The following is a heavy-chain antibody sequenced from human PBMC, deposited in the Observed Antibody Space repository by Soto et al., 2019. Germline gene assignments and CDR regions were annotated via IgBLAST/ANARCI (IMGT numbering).Heavy chain of an antibody. Sequence: QVQLQESGPGLVKPSQTLSLTCTVSGGSISSGGYYWSWIRQHPGTGLEWIGYLYYSGSTYYNPSLQRRVTISVDTSKNQFSLKLSSVTAADTAVYYCAREGGIVGATAADYWGQGTLVTVSS. CDR3: AREGGIVGATAADY. CDR1: GGSISSGGYY. CDR2: LYYSGST. V-gene: IGHV4-31*03. D-gene: IGHD1-26*01. J-gene: IGHJ4*02.